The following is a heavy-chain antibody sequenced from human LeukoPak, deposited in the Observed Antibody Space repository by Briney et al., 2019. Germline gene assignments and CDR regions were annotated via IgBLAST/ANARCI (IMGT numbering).Heavy chain of an antibody. V-gene: IGHV4-39*01. Sequence: SETLSLTCTVSDVSISSSSYYWGWIRQPPGKGLEWIGSIYYSGNTYSNPSLKSRVTISVDTSKNQFSLRLTSVTAADTAVYYCARGSNVIDYWGQGPLVTVSS. CDR2: IYYSGNT. D-gene: IGHD2/OR15-2a*01. CDR3: ARGSNVIDY. CDR1: DVSISSSSYY. J-gene: IGHJ4*02.